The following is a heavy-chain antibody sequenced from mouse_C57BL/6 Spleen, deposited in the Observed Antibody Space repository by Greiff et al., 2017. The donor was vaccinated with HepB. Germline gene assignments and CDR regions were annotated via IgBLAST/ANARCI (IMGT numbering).Heavy chain of an antibody. CDR3: TKVVAHYFDY. CDR1: GFTFSNYW. Sequence: EVKLEESGGGLVQPGGSLKLSCVASGFTFSNYWMNWVRQSPEKGLEWVAQIRLKSDTYATHYAESVKGRFIISRDDSKSSVYLQMNNLRAEDTGIYYCTKVVAHYFDYWGQGTTLTVSS. CDR2: IRLKSDTYAT. D-gene: IGHD1-1*01. J-gene: IGHJ2*01. V-gene: IGHV6-3*01.